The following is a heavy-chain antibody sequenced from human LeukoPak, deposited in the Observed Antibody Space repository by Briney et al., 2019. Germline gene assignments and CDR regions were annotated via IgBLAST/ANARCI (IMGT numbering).Heavy chain of an antibody. J-gene: IGHJ6*03. CDR2: INPNSGGT. CDR1: GGTFSSYA. Sequence: GSSVKVSCKASGGTFSSYAISWVRQAPGQGLEWMGWINPNSGGTNYAQKFQGRVTMTRDTSISTAYMELSRLRSDDTAVYYCARAAQYCSSTSCYHYYYYYYMDVWGKGTTVTVSS. V-gene: IGHV1-2*02. D-gene: IGHD2-2*01. CDR3: ARAAQYCSSTSCYHYYYYYYMDV.